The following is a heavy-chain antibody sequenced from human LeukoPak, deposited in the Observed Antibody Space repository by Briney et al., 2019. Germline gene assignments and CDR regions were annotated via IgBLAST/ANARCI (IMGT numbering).Heavy chain of an antibody. D-gene: IGHD1-26*01. J-gene: IGHJ4*02. Sequence: PSETLSLTCTVSGGSINGYYWNWIRQSAGKRLEWIGRISDSGYTNYNPSLQSRLTMSVDTSKNQLSLRLSSVTAADTAVYYCARGEHTCDYWGQGTLATVSS. CDR2: ISDSGYT. CDR1: GGSINGYY. CDR3: ARGEHTCDY. V-gene: IGHV4-4*07.